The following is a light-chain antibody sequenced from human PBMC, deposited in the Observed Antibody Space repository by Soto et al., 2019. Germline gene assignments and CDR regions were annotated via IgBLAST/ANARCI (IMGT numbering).Light chain of an antibody. V-gene: IGKV3-15*01. CDR2: AAS. J-gene: IGKJ4*01. CDR1: QSVGTN. CDR3: QQYHNWPPLT. Sequence: EIVMTKSPATLSVTPGERATLSCRASQSVGTNLAWYQQKPGQAPRLLIEAASTMATGIPDRFSGSGSGTEFTLIISSLHSEDFAVYYCQQYHNWPPLTFGGGTRVEIK.